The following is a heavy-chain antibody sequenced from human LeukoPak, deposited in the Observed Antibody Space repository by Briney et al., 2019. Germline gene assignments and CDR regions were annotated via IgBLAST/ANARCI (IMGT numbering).Heavy chain of an antibody. Sequence: SETLSLTCAVYGGSFRGYYWRWIRQPPGKGLEWVGEINHRGSTNYNPSLTSRVTISVDTSKTQFSLKLSSVTAADTAVYYCARGLNLPDYWGQGTLVTVSS. CDR2: INHRGST. J-gene: IGHJ4*02. CDR3: ARGLNLPDY. CDR1: GGSFRGYY. V-gene: IGHV4-34*01.